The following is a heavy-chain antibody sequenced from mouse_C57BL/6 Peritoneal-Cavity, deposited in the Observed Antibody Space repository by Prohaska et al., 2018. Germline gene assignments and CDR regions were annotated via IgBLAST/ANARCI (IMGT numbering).Heavy chain of an antibody. CDR1: GYTFTDYY. D-gene: IGHD1-1*01. J-gene: IGHJ1*03. Sequence: QIQLQQSGPELVKPGASVKISCKASGYTFTDYYINWVKQRPGQGLEWIGWIYPGSGNTKYNEKFKGKATLTVETSSSTAYMQLSSLTSEDSAVYFWARNSGSYYCSSDWYFDVWGTGTTVTVSS. V-gene: IGHV1-84*01. CDR2: IYPGSGNT. CDR3: ARNSGSYYCSSDWYFDV.